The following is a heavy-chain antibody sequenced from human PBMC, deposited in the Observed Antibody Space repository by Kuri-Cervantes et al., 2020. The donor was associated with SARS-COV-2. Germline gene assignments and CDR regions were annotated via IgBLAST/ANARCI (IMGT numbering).Heavy chain of an antibody. CDR1: GFTFSSYS. CDR3: ARGPRAYDILTGYYCAFDI. CDR2: ISSSSSYI. V-gene: IGHV3-21*01. J-gene: IGHJ3*02. D-gene: IGHD3-9*01. Sequence: GGSLRLSCAASGFTFSSYSMNWVRQAPGKGLEWVSSISSSSSYIYYADSVKGRFSISRDNAKNSLYLQMNSLRAEDTAVYYCARGPRAYDILTGYYCAFDIWGQGTMVTVSS.